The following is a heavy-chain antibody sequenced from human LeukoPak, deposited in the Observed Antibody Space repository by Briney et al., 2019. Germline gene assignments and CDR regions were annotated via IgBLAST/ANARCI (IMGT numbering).Heavy chain of an antibody. V-gene: IGHV1-24*01. CDR2: FDPEDGET. Sequence: GASVKVSCKVSGYTLTELSMHWVRQAPGKGLEWMGGFDPEDGETIYAQKFQGWVTMTRDTSISTAYMELSRLRSDDTAVYYCAVFNGSGSPGGYWGQGTLVTVSS. CDR1: GYTLTELS. CDR3: AVFNGSGSPGGY. D-gene: IGHD3-10*01. J-gene: IGHJ4*02.